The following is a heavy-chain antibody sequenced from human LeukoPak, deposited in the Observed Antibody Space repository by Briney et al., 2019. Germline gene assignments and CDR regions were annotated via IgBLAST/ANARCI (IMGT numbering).Heavy chain of an antibody. CDR2: IYHSGST. CDR1: GDSVSSNTAA. V-gene: IGHV4-38-2*01. Sequence: SQTLSLTCAISGDSVSSNTAAWNWIRQSPGKGLEWIGSIYHSGSTYYNPSLKGRVTISVDTSKNQFSLKLSSVTAADTAVYYCARAVGGSGSYYNGDWFDPWGQGTLVTVSS. D-gene: IGHD3-10*01. CDR3: ARAVGGSGSYYNGDWFDP. J-gene: IGHJ5*02.